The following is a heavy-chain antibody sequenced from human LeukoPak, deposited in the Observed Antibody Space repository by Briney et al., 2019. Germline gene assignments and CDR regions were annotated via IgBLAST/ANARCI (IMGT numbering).Heavy chain of an antibody. J-gene: IGHJ4*02. D-gene: IGHD5-18*01. CDR1: GYSFTGYY. CDR2: INPKSGGT. V-gene: IGHV1-2*02. CDR3: AREGYSYGRFDY. Sequence: ASVKVSCKASGYSFTGYYMHWVRQAPGQGLEWMGWINPKSGGTNCAQKFQGRVTMTRDTSISTAYMELSRLRSDDTAVYYCAREGYSYGRFDYWGQGTLVTVSS.